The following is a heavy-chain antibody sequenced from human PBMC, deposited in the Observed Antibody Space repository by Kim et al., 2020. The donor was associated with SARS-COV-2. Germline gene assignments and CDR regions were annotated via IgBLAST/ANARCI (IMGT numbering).Heavy chain of an antibody. J-gene: IGHJ6*02. CDR2: ISSNGGST. Sequence: GGSLRLSCAASGFTFSSYAMHWVRQAPGKGLEYVSAISSNGGSTYYANSVKGRFTISRDNSKNTLYLQMGSLRAEDMAVYYCARVALLYGMDVWGQGTTVTVSS. D-gene: IGHD2-15*01. CDR1: GFTFSSYA. CDR3: ARVALLYGMDV. V-gene: IGHV3-64*01.